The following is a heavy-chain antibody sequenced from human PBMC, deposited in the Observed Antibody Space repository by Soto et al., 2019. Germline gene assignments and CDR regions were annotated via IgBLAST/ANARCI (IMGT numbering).Heavy chain of an antibody. Sequence: QVQLVQSGAEVKKPGSSVKVSCKASGGTFSSYTISWVRQAPGQGLEWMGRIIPILGIANYAQKFQGRVTITADKSTSTAYMELSSLRSEDTAVYYCARGPPMVRGPYYYYGMDVWGQGTTVTVSS. J-gene: IGHJ6*02. CDR1: GGTFSSYT. D-gene: IGHD3-10*01. CDR3: ARGPPMVRGPYYYYGMDV. V-gene: IGHV1-69*02. CDR2: IIPILGIA.